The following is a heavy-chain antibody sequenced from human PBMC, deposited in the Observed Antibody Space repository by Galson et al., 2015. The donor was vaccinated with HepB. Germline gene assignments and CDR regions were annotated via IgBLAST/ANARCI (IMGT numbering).Heavy chain of an antibody. CDR3: ARWRHDSGNFDY. CDR2: TYYRSKWYN. D-gene: IGHD4-17*01. Sequence: CAISGDSVSSNSAAWNWIRQSPSRGLEWLGRTYYRSKWYNDYAVSVKSQITINPDTSKNQFSLQLNSVTSEDTAVYYCARWRHDSGNFDYWSQGALVTVSS. J-gene: IGHJ4*02. V-gene: IGHV6-1*01. CDR1: GDSVSSNSAA.